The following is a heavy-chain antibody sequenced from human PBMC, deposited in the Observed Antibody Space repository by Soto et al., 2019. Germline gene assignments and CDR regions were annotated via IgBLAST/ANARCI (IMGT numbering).Heavy chain of an antibody. D-gene: IGHD6-13*01. J-gene: IGHJ6*03. CDR2: ISSSSSYI. V-gene: IGHV3-21*01. Sequence: EVQLVESGGGLVKPGGSLRLSFAASGFTFSSYSMNWVRQAPGKGLEWVSSISSSSSYIYYADSVKGRFTISRDNAKNSLYLQMNSLRAEDTAVYYCASTNSRSYYMDVWGKGTTVTVSS. CDR1: GFTFSSYS. CDR3: ASTNSRSYYMDV.